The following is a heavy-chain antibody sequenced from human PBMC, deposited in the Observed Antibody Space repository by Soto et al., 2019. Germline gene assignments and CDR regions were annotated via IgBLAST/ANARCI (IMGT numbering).Heavy chain of an antibody. J-gene: IGHJ4*02. D-gene: IGHD3-22*01. CDR3: ASPAADYYDSSGPFDY. CDR2: IYYSGST. CDR1: GGSISSSRYY. V-gene: IGHV4-39*01. Sequence: KPSETLSLSCTVSGGSISSSRYYWGWIRQPPGKGLEWIGSIYYSGSTYYNPSLKSRVTISVDTSKNQFSLKLSSVTAADTAVYYCASPAADYYDSSGPFDYWGQGTLVTVSS.